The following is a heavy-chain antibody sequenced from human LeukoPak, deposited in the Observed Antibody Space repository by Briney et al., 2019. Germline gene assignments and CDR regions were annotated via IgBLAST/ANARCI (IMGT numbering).Heavy chain of an antibody. CDR1: GGSISSSSYY. CDR2: IYYSGST. J-gene: IGHJ4*02. V-gene: IGHV4-39*07. CDR3: ATQSFAVDY. Sequence: SETLSLTCTVSGGSISSSSYYWGWIGQPPGKGLEWIGSIYYSGSTYYNPSLKSRVTISVDTSKNQFSLKLSSVTAADTAVYYCATQSFAVDYWGQGTLVTVSS.